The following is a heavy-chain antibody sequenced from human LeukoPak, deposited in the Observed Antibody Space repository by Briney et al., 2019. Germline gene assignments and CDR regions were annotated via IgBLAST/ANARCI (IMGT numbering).Heavy chain of an antibody. CDR2: ISGSGGST. D-gene: IGHD5-18*01. V-gene: IGHV3-23*01. CDR1: GFTFSSYA. Sequence: GGSLRLSCAASGFTFSSYAMSWVRQAPGKGLEWVSAISGSGGSTYYADSVRGRFTISRDNSKNTLYLQMNSLRAEDTAVYYCARQDTTMVSPFHYWGQGTLVTVSS. J-gene: IGHJ4*02. CDR3: ARQDTTMVSPFHY.